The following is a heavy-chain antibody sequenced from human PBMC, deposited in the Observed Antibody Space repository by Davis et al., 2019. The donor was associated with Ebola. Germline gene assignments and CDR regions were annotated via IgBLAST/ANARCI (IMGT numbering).Heavy chain of an antibody. D-gene: IGHD2-8*01. CDR2: ISSNGGST. J-gene: IGHJ4*02. Sequence: GESLNISCAASGFTFSSYAMHWVRQAPAQGLEYVSAISSNGGSTYYADSVKGRFTISRDNSKDTPYLQMSSLRAEDTAVYYCVKDLLSMLYDSMGYWGQGTLVTVSS. CDR1: GFTFSSYA. CDR3: VKDLLSMLYDSMGY. V-gene: IGHV3-64D*06.